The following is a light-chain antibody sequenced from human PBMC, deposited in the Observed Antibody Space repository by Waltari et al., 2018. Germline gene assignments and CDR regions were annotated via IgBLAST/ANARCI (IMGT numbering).Light chain of an antibody. CDR2: EAV. CDR3: CSYTGSSTSYG. CDR1: SADLSSYKL. Sequence: QSALTQPASLSGSPGQSITLSCTGASADLSSYKLVSSYQHHPAKAPKLMIYEAVKRPSGVSNRFSGAKSGTTASLIISGLQADDEADYYCCSYTGSSTSYGCGSGTKVTVL. V-gene: IGLV2-23*01. J-gene: IGLJ1*01.